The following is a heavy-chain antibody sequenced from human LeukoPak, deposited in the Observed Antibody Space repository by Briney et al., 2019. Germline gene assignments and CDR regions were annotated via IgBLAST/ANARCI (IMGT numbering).Heavy chain of an antibody. D-gene: IGHD6-13*01. J-gene: IGHJ3*02. CDR3: ARHPGIAAADAFDI. V-gene: IGHV3-23*01. CDR1: GFTFSSFA. CDR2: IPSSGPIT. Sequence: GGSLRLSCVASGFTFSSFAMSWVRQAPGKGLEWVAGIPSSGPITYYADSVKGRFTISRDNAKNSLYLQMNSLRAEDTALYYCARHPGIAAADAFDIWGQGTMVTVSS.